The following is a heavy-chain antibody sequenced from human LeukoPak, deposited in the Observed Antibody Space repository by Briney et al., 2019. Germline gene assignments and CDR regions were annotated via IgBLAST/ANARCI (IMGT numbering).Heavy chain of an antibody. CDR1: GYSFVGYG. J-gene: IGHJ5*02. D-gene: IGHD6-19*01. CDR2: MNPYSGNT. CDR3: ARSRTGYTSGLIKWLWFDP. Sequence: ASVKVSCKASGYSFVGYGITWVRQAPGQGLEWMGWMNPYSGNTGYAQKFQGRVTITTNTSISTAYMELSSLRSEDTAVYYCARSRTGYTSGLIKWLWFDPWGQGTLVTVSS. V-gene: IGHV1-8*03.